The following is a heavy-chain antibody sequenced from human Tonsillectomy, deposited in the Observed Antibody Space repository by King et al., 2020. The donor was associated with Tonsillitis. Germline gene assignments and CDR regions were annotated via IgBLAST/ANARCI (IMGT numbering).Heavy chain of an antibody. Sequence: VQLVESGGGVVQPGRSLRLSCAASGFTLSSYAMHWVRQAPGKGLEWVAVISYDGSNKYYADSVKGRFTISRDNSKNTLYLQMNSLRTEDTAVYYCARCWDMLYYFDYWGQGTLVTVSS. V-gene: IGHV3-30-3*01. D-gene: IGHD3-9*01. CDR1: GFTLSSYA. J-gene: IGHJ4*02. CDR2: ISYDGSNK. CDR3: ARCWDMLYYFDY.